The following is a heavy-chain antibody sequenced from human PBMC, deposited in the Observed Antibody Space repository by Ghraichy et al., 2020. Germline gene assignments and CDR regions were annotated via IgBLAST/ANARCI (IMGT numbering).Heavy chain of an antibody. D-gene: IGHD6-13*01. CDR3: ARGSSWPDY. V-gene: IGHV4-61*08. J-gene: IGHJ4*02. CDR1: GGSVSSGDYY. Sequence: SETLSLTCTVSGGSVSSGDYYWSWMRQPPGKGLEWIAYMHHSGAIKYNPSLKSRVTISIDKSKNQFSLKVNSVTAADTAVYHCARGSSWPDYWSQGSLVTVSS. CDR2: MHHSGAI.